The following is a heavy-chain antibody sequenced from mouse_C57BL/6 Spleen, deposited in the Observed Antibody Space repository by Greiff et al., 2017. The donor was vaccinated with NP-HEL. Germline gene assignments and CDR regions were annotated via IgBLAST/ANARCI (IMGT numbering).Heavy chain of an antibody. CDR1: GYAFSSSW. Sequence: VQLQESGPELVKPGASVKISCKASGYAFSSSWMNWVKQRPGKGLEWIGRIYPGDGDTNYNGKFKGKATLTADKSSSTAYMQLSSLTSEDSAVYFCADGNSWFAYWGQGTLVTVSA. CDR3: ADGNSWFAY. J-gene: IGHJ3*01. V-gene: IGHV1-82*01. D-gene: IGHD2-1*01. CDR2: IYPGDGDT.